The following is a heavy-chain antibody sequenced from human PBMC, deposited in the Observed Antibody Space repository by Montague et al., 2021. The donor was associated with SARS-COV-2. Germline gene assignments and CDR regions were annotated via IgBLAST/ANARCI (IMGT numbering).Heavy chain of an antibody. CDR3: ARVSLAAAATRGDY. D-gene: IGHD6-13*01. CDR2: INHSGST. Sequence: SETLSLTCAVYGGSSSDYYWSWIRQPPGKGLEWIGEINHSGSTXXXPSXXXRVTISLDTSKNQFSLKLTSVTAADTAVYYCARVSLAAAATRGDYWGQGTLVTVSS. J-gene: IGHJ4*02. V-gene: IGHV4-34*01. CDR1: GGSSSDYY.